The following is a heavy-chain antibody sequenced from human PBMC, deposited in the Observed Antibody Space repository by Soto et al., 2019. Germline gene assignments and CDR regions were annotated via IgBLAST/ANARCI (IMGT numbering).Heavy chain of an antibody. CDR3: ARELDSVVVVAANRGAGWFDP. CDR1: GGSISSYY. J-gene: IGHJ5*02. V-gene: IGHV4-4*07. D-gene: IGHD2-15*01. Sequence: QVQLQESGPGLVKPSETLSLTCTVSGGSISSYYWSWIRQPAGKGLEWIGRIYTSGSTNYNPSLKSRVTMAVDTSKNQVSLKLSSGPGADTAVCYCARELDSVVVVAANRGAGWFDPWGQGTLVTVSS. CDR2: IYTSGST.